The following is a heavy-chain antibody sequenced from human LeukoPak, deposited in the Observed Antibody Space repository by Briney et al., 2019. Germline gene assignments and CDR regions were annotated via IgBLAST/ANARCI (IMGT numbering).Heavy chain of an antibody. J-gene: IGHJ5*02. CDR1: GYTFTSYG. CDR2: ISAYNGNT. Sequence: ASVKVSCKASGYTFTSYGISWVRQAPGQGLEWMGWISAYNGNTNYAQKLQGRVTMTTDTSTSTAYMELRSLRSDDTAVYYCARREYGSSWYDCDWFDPWGQGTLVTVSS. D-gene: IGHD6-13*01. CDR3: ARREYGSSWYDCDWFDP. V-gene: IGHV1-18*01.